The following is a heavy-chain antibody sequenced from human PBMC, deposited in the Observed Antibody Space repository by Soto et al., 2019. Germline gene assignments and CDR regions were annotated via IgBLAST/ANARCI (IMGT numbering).Heavy chain of an antibody. D-gene: IGHD4-4*01. CDR2: IYYSGST. Sequence: QVQLQESGPGLVKPSETLSLTCTVSGGSISSYYWSWIRQPPGKGLEWIGYIYYSGSTNYNPSLKSRVTISVDTSKNQFSLKLSSVTAADTAVYYCARQISNYVHFDYWGQGTLVTVSS. J-gene: IGHJ4*02. V-gene: IGHV4-59*08. CDR3: ARQISNYVHFDY. CDR1: GGSISSYY.